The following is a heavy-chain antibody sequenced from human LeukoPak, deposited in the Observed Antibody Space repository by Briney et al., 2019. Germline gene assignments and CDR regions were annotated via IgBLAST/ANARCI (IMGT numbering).Heavy chain of an antibody. CDR2: IGSAGT. Sequence: GGSLRLSCAASGFTIGTYAMTWVRQAPGKGLERVSGIGSAGTYYADSVKGRFTISRDNSKNTLYLQMNSLRAEDTAVYYCAKNLDASGIYFPDEWGQGTLVTVSS. J-gene: IGHJ4*02. CDR3: AKNLDASGIYFPDE. CDR1: GFTIGTYA. V-gene: IGHV3-23*01. D-gene: IGHD3-10*01.